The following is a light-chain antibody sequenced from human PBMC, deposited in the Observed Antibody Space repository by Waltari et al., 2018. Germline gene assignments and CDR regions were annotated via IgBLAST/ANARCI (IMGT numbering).Light chain of an antibody. CDR3: QQYNRWPPIT. V-gene: IGKV3-15*01. CDR2: GAF. J-gene: IGKJ5*01. Sequence: EIVMTQSPATLSVSPGEIATLSCRASQGISDNLAWYQQKPGQAPRLLIYGAFTRATGIPARFTGSGSGTEFTLTISSLQSEDSAVYYCQQYNRWPPITFGQGTRLEIK. CDR1: QGISDN.